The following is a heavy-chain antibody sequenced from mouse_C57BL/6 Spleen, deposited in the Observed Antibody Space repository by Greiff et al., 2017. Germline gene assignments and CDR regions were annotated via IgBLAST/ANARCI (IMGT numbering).Heavy chain of an antibody. D-gene: IGHD1-1*01. CDR1: GFTFSSYG. CDR2: ISSGGSYT. V-gene: IGHV5-6*01. CDR3: ARQRLDYYGSSFYYYAMDY. Sequence: EVKLVESGGDLVKPGGSLKLSCAASGFTFSSYGMSWVRQTPDKRLEWVATISSGGSYTYYPDSVKGRFTISRDNAKNTLYLQMSSLKSEDTAMYYCARQRLDYYGSSFYYYAMDYWGQGTSVTVSS. J-gene: IGHJ4*01.